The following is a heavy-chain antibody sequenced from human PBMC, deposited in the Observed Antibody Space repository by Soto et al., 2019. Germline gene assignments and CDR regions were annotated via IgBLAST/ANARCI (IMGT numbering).Heavy chain of an antibody. D-gene: IGHD2-2*01. CDR1: GFTFSTYA. J-gene: IGHJ4*02. Sequence: EVQLLESGGGLVQPGGSLRLSCTASGFTFSTYAMSWVRQAPGKGLEWVSTISDSGSTYYADSVKGRFTISRDHSKNTLYLEMNSLRAEDPAVYYCAKDKGGRYCSRTSCLYSFDYWGQGTLVTVSS. CDR3: AKDKGGRYCSRTSCLYSFDY. V-gene: IGHV3-23*01. CDR2: ISDSGST.